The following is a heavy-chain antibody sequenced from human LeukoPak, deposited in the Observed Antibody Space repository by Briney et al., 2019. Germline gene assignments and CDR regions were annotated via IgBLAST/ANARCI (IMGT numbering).Heavy chain of an antibody. J-gene: IGHJ6*02. D-gene: IGHD3-10*01. CDR2: INHSGCT. CDR1: GGSFLGYY. V-gene: IGHV4-34*01. CDR3: ARVRVSMSLKPNYYYYGMDV. Sequence: PSEALSVTCPVYGGSFLGYYWSWIRPPPAKGVEWMGEINHSGCTNYNPSLQSGVTIPVDTSKNQFSLQLSSVTAADTAVYYCARVRVSMSLKPNYYYYGMDVWGQGTTVTVSS.